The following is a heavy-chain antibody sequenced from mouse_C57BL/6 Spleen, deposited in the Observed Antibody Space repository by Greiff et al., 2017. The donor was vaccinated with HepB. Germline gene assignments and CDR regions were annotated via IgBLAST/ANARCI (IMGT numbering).Heavy chain of an antibody. CDR3: AREGIYYGSSSAWFAY. D-gene: IGHD1-1*01. CDR1: GYTFTSYW. J-gene: IGHJ3*01. V-gene: IGHV1-59*01. Sequence: QVQLQQPGAELVRPGTSVKLSCKASGYTFTSYWMHWVKQRPGQGLEWIGVIDPSDSYTNYNQKFKGKATLTVDTSSSTAYMQLSSLTSEDSAVYYCAREGIYYGSSSAWFAYWGQGTLVTVSA. CDR2: IDPSDSYT.